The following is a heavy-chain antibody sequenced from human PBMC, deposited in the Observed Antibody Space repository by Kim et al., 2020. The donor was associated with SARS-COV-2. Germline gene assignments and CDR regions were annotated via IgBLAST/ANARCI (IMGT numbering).Heavy chain of an antibody. J-gene: IGHJ6*02. CDR3: ARENLLWFGELLSPYYYGMDV. Sequence: ASVKVSCKASGYTFTSYDINWVRQATGQGLEWMGWMNPNSGNTGYAQKFQGRVTITRNTSISTAYMELSSLRSEDTAVYYCARENLLWFGELLSPYYYGMDVWGQGTTVTVSS. V-gene: IGHV1-8*01. CDR2: MNPNSGNT. D-gene: IGHD3-10*01. CDR1: GYTFTSYD.